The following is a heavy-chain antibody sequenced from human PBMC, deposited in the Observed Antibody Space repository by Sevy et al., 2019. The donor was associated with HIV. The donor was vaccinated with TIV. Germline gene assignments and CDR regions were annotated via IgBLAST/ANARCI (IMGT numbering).Heavy chain of an antibody. J-gene: IGHJ6*02. CDR1: GFTFSNYA. Sequence: GGSLRRSCAASGFTFSNYAMHWVRQAPGKGLEWVAVISYDGSNKYYADSVRGRFTISRDSSTNTLYLQMNSLRPEDTAVYYCARDLEVYGGWEQTSQGMDVWGQGTTVTVSS. V-gene: IGHV3-30-3*01. CDR3: ARDLEVYGGWEQTSQGMDV. CDR2: ISYDGSNK. D-gene: IGHD1-26*01.